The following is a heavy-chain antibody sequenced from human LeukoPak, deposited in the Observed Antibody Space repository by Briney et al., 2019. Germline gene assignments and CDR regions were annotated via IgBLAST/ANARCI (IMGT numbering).Heavy chain of an antibody. V-gene: IGHV1-46*01. Sequence: GASVKVSCKASRYTFTIFHIHWVRQAPGQGLEWMGMINPSDGSTNYAQKFQGRVTMTSDMSTSTVAMDLSSLRSDDTAVYYCARESTFRLLRNVSDIWGQGTMVTVSS. CDR1: RYTFTIFH. D-gene: IGHD5-12*01. J-gene: IGHJ3*02. CDR2: INPSDGST. CDR3: ARESTFRLLRNVSDI.